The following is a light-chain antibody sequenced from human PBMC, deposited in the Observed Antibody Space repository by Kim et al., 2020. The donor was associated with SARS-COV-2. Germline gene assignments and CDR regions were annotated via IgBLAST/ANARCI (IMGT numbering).Light chain of an antibody. Sequence: GLRVTISCSGSRSNMGSNYVFWYQQLPGTAPKLLIYRNNQRPSGVPDRFSGSKSGTSASLAISGLRSEDEADYFCAAWDDSLSGVVFGGGTQLTVL. CDR1: RSNMGSNY. CDR2: RNN. V-gene: IGLV1-47*01. CDR3: AAWDDSLSGVV. J-gene: IGLJ2*01.